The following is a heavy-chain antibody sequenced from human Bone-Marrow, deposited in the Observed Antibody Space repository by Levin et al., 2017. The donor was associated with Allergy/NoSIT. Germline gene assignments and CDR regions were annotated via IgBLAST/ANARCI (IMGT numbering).Heavy chain of an antibody. CDR1: AFSFDDYA. CDR3: ATTAGGV. CDR2: ISWNSRSV. J-gene: IGHJ1*01. D-gene: IGHD2-8*01. Sequence: GGSLRLSCAASAFSFDDYAMHWVRQAPGKGLEWVSGISWNSRSVGYSDSVKGRFTVSRDNVKKFLYLQMNSLRAEDTALYYCATTAGGVWGQGTLVTVSS. V-gene: IGHV3-9*01.